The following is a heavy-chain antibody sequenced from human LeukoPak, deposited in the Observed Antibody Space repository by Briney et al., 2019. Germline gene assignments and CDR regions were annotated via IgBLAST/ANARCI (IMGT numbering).Heavy chain of an antibody. V-gene: IGHV4-61*01. J-gene: IGHJ6*02. CDR3: ARDSSLSGSYSSYYYGMDV. CDR1: GDSVSSGTYY. CDR2: IYYGGST. Sequence: SETLSLTCTVSGDSVSSGTYYWSWIRQPPGKGLEWIGFIYYGGSTNYTPSLKSRVTISVDTSKNQVSLNLSSVTPADTAVYYCARDSSLSGSYSSYYYGMDVWGQGTTVTVSS. D-gene: IGHD1-26*01.